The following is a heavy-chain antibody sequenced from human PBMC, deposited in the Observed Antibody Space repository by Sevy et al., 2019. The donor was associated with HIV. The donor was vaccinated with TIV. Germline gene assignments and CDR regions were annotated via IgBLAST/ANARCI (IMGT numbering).Heavy chain of an antibody. D-gene: IGHD2-15*01. CDR1: GYTFTGHY. Sequence: ASVKVSCKASGYTFTGHYMHWVRQAPGQGLEWMGWINHNSGGTNYAQKFQGRITMTRDTSISTAYMELSRLRSDDTAVYYCARGCSHGSCYWNYWGQGTLVTVSS. CDR2: INHNSGGT. V-gene: IGHV1-2*02. CDR3: ARGCSHGSCYWNY. J-gene: IGHJ4*02.